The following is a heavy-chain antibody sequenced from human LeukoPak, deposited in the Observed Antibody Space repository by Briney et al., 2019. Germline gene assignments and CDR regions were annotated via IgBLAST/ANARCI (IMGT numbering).Heavy chain of an antibody. CDR2: IYPGDSDA. J-gene: IGHJ4*02. Sequence: GESLKISCKGSGYSSPNYWIGWVRQMPGKGLECMGIIYPGDSDARYSPSFQGQVTISADKSITTAYLQWSSLKASDTAMYYCAVGTGYYFDLWGQGTLVTVSS. V-gene: IGHV5-51*01. CDR1: GYSSPNYW. D-gene: IGHD3/OR15-3a*01. CDR3: AVGTGYYFDL.